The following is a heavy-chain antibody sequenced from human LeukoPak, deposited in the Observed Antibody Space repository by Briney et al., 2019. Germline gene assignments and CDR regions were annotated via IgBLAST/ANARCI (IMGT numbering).Heavy chain of an antibody. V-gene: IGHV3-66*01. CDR3: VREDQRAFDI. D-gene: IGHD2-2*01. CDR2: IYSGGST. Sequence: GGSLRLSCAASGXTVSSNYMSWVRQAPGKGLEWVSVIYSGGSTYYADSVKGRFTISRDNSKNTLYLQMNSLRAEDTAVYYCVREDQRAFDIWGQGTMVIVSS. CDR1: GXTVSSNY. J-gene: IGHJ3*02.